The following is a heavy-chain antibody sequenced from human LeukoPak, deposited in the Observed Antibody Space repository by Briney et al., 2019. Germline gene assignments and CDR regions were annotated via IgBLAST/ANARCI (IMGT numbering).Heavy chain of an antibody. CDR3: ARTVMSGSCYFDY. CDR1: GYTFTNYG. Sequence: GASVKVSCKASGYTFTNYGISWVRQAPGQGLGWMGWISTYNGNTNYAQKLQGRVTMTTDTSTRTAYMELRSLRSDDTAVYYCARTVMSGSCYFDYWGQGTLVTVSS. D-gene: IGHD1-26*01. CDR2: ISTYNGNT. J-gene: IGHJ4*02. V-gene: IGHV1-18*01.